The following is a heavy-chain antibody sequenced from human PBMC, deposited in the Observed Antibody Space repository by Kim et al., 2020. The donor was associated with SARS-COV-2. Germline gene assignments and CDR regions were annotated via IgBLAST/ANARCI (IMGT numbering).Heavy chain of an antibody. V-gene: IGHV5-51*01. D-gene: IGHD1-26*01. Sequence: GESLKISCKGSGYSFTSYWIGWVRQMPGKGLEWMGIIYPGDSDTRYSPSFQGQVTISADKSISTAYLQWSSLKASDTAMYYCATRYSGSYPPGEMFDYWGQGTLVTVSS. CDR1: GYSFTSYW. CDR2: IYPGDSDT. J-gene: IGHJ4*02. CDR3: ATRYSGSYPPGEMFDY.